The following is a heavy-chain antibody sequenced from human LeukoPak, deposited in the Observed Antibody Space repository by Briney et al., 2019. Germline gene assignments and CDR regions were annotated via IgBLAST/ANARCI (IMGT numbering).Heavy chain of an antibody. Sequence: GGSLRLSCAASGFTFSSYGMHWVRQAPGKGLEWVAFIRYDGSNKYYADSVKGRFTISRDNSKNTLYLQMNSLRAEDTAVYYCAKDWDRNYGSGSYFDYWGQGTLVTVSS. CDR1: GFTFSSYG. D-gene: IGHD3-10*01. CDR2: IRYDGSNK. CDR3: AKDWDRNYGSGSYFDY. V-gene: IGHV3-30*02. J-gene: IGHJ4*02.